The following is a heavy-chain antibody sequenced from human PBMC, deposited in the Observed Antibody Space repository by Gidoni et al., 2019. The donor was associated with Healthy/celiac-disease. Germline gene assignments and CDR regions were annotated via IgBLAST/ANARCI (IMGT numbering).Heavy chain of an antibody. CDR1: GFTFVDYA. Sequence: EVQLVASGGGLVQPGRSLRLSCAASGFTFVDYAMNWVRQAPGKGLEWVSGISWNSGSIGYADSVKGRFTISRNNAKNSLYLQMNSLRAEDTALYYCAKVRITMIVVGAFDIWGQGTMVTVSS. CDR3: AKVRITMIVVGAFDI. V-gene: IGHV3-9*01. J-gene: IGHJ3*02. D-gene: IGHD3-22*01. CDR2: ISWNSGSI.